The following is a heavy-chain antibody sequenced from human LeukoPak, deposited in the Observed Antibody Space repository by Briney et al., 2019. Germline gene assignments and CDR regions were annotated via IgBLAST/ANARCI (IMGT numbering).Heavy chain of an antibody. J-gene: IGHJ4*02. Sequence: GGSLRLSCAASGFTFSVYSMNWVRQAPGKGLEWVSSISSSSSYIYYADSVKGRFTISRDNAKNSLCLQMNSLRAEDTAVYYCARDLRMATRSFDYWGQGTLVTVSS. CDR3: ARDLRMATRSFDY. D-gene: IGHD5-12*01. V-gene: IGHV3-21*01. CDR1: GFTFSVYS. CDR2: ISSSSSYI.